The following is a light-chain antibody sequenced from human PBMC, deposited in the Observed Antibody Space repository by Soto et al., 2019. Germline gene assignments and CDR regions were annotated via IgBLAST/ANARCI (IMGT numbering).Light chain of an antibody. V-gene: IGKV3-15*01. CDR3: QQYANWPYT. CDR2: AAS. CDR1: QSVSSN. J-gene: IGKJ2*01. Sequence: EIVMTQSPATLSVSPGESATLSCRASQSVSSNVAWFQQSPGQPPRLLIYAASGRATGIPARFRGSGSGTEFTLTIGSLQSEDFAVYFCQQYANWPYTFAQGTKLEF.